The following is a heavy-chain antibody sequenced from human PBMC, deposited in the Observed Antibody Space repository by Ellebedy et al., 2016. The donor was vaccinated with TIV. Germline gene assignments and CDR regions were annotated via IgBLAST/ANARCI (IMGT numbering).Heavy chain of an antibody. Sequence: GESLKISXAASGFTFSSYAMSWVRQAPGKGLEWVSAISGSGGSTYYADSVKGRFTISRDNSKNTLYLQMNSLRAEDTAVYYCAKDKSRILRFLEWLPEWDYWGQGTLVTVSS. CDR2: ISGSGGST. V-gene: IGHV3-23*01. J-gene: IGHJ4*02. D-gene: IGHD3-3*01. CDR3: AKDKSRILRFLEWLPEWDY. CDR1: GFTFSSYA.